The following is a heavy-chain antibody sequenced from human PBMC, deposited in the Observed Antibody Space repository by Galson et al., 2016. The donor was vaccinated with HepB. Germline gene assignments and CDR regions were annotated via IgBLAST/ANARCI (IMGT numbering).Heavy chain of an antibody. CDR1: GFMFSNYY. CDR3: ARQVITIHPDYFDF. J-gene: IGHJ4*02. CDR2: ISGSLTSI. D-gene: IGHD3-9*01. V-gene: IGHV3-11*01. Sequence: SLRLSCAASGFMFSNYYMSWIRHAPGKGLEWVSSISGSLTSINYADSVKGRFIISRDNAEKSIYLHMNSLRAEDTAVYYCARQVITIHPDYFDFWGQGILVTVSS.